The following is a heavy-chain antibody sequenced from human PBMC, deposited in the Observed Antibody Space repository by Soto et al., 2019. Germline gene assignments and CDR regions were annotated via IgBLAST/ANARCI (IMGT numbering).Heavy chain of an antibody. CDR3: AKVLKALWSGGMDV. CDR1: GFTFSSYG. J-gene: IGHJ6*02. CDR2: ISYDGSNK. V-gene: IGHV3-30*18. D-gene: IGHD3-3*01. Sequence: PGGSLRLSCAASGFTFSSYGMHWVRQAPGKGLEWVAVISYDGSNKYYADSVKGRFTISRDNSKNTLYLQMNSLRAEDTAVYYCAKVLKALWSGGMDVWGQGTTVTVSS.